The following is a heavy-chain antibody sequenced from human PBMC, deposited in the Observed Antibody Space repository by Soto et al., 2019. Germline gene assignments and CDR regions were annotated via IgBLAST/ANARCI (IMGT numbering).Heavy chain of an antibody. CDR3: ARGMTTVTTFDY. Sequence: QLQLQESGSGPVKPSQTLSLTCAVSGGSISSGGYSWSWIRQPPGKGLEWIGYIYHSGSTYYNPSLKSRVTISVDRSKNQISLKLSSVTAADTAVYYCARGMTTVTTFDYWGQGTLVTVSS. CDR1: GGSISSGGYS. J-gene: IGHJ4*02. V-gene: IGHV4-30-2*01. CDR2: IYHSGST. D-gene: IGHD4-17*01.